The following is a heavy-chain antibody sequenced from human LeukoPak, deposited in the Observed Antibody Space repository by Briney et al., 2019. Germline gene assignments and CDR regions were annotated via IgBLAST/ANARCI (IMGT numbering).Heavy chain of an antibody. V-gene: IGHV4-31*03. J-gene: IGHJ6*03. CDR2: IYYSGST. CDR3: AGGGYFYGSGRLSYYYYYMDV. CDR1: GGSISSGGYY. Sequence: PSETLSLTCTVSGGSISSGGYYWSWIRQHPGKGLEWIGYIYYSGSTYYNPSLNSRVTISVETSKNQFSLKLGSVTPADTAVYDCAGGGYFYGSGRLSYYYYYMDVWGKGTTVTVSS. D-gene: IGHD3-10*01.